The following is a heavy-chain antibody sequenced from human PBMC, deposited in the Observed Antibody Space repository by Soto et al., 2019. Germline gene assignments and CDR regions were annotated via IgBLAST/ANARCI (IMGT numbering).Heavy chain of an antibody. CDR2: ISAYNGNT. V-gene: IGHV1-18*01. Sequence: ASVKVSCKASGYTFTSYGISWVRQAPGQGXEWMGWISAYNGNTNYAQKLQGRVTMTTDTSTSTAYMELRSLRSDDTAVYYCARETLDTASDNNYYYGMDVWGQGTTVTVSS. CDR3: ARETLDTASDNNYYYGMDV. D-gene: IGHD5-18*01. J-gene: IGHJ6*02. CDR1: GYTFTSYG.